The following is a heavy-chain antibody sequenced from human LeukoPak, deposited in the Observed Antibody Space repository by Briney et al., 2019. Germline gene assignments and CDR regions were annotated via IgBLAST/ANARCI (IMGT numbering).Heavy chain of an antibody. CDR1: GFTFDDYA. V-gene: IGHV3-9*03. CDR2: ISWNSGSI. D-gene: IGHD5-12*01. J-gene: IGHJ3*02. CDR3: AKDSSGYDSGAFDI. Sequence: PGGSLRLSSAASGFTFDDYAMDWVRQAPGKGLEWDSGISWNSGSIGYADSVKGRFTISRDNAKNSLYLQMNSLRAEDMALYYCAKDSSGYDSGAFDIWGQGTMVTVSS.